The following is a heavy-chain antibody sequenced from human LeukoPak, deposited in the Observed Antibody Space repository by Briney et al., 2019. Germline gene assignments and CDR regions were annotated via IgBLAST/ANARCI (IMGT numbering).Heavy chain of an antibody. CDR1: GFTFSSYW. Sequence: GGSLRLPCAASGFTFSSYWIHWVRQAPGKGLVWVSRINSDGSSTNHADSVKGRFTISRDNARNLLFLQMNTLRAEDTAVYYCAKLLGDATTYDYWGQGALVTVSS. J-gene: IGHJ4*02. D-gene: IGHD1-1*01. CDR3: AKLLGDATTYDY. V-gene: IGHV3-74*01. CDR2: INSDGSST.